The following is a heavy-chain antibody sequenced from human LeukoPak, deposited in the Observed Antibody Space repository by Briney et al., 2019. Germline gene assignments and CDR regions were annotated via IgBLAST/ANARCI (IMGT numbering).Heavy chain of an antibody. D-gene: IGHD3-10*01. CDR2: ISGSGGST. CDR3: AKGETYYYGSGLLFDY. CDR1: GFTFSSYA. J-gene: IGHJ4*02. V-gene: IGHV3-23*01. Sequence: PGGSLRLSCAASGFTFSSYAMSWVRQAPGKGLEWVSAISGSGGSTYYADSVKGRFTISRDNSKNTLYLQMNSLRAEDTAVYYCAKGETYYYGSGLLFDYWGQGTLVTVSS.